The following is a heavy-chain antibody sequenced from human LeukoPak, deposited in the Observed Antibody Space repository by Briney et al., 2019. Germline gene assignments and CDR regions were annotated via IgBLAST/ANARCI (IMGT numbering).Heavy chain of an antibody. Sequence: ASVKVSCKASGYTFTGYYMHWVRQAPGQGLEWMGWINPNSGGTNYAQKFQGRVTMTRDTSISTAYMELSRLRSDDTAVYYCASQYDFWSGVTTTLSRWGQGTLVTVSS. D-gene: IGHD3-3*01. CDR2: INPNSGGT. CDR1: GYTFTGYY. CDR3: ASQYDFWSGVTTTLSR. V-gene: IGHV1-2*02. J-gene: IGHJ4*02.